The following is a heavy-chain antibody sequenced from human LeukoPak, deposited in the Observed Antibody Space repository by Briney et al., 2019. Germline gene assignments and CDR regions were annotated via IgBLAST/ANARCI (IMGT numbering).Heavy chain of an antibody. Sequence: GGSLRLSCAASGFSFDDYGMSWVRQAPGKGLEWVSGINWNGGSTGYADSVKGRFTISRDNAKNSLYLQMNSLRAEDTAVYYCARVDYGDYGAFDIWGQGTMVTVSS. CDR3: ARVDYGDYGAFDI. CDR1: GFSFDDYG. D-gene: IGHD4-17*01. J-gene: IGHJ3*02. CDR2: INWNGGST. V-gene: IGHV3-20*04.